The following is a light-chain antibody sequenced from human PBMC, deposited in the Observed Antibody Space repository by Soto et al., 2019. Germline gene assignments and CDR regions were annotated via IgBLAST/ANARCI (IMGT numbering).Light chain of an antibody. J-gene: IGLJ2*01. CDR1: SSNIGAGHH. Sequence: QSVLTQPPSVSGAPGQRGTVSCTGTSSNIGAGHHVHWYQQLPGTAPKLLIYNNDNRPSGVPDRFSGSKSGTSASLAISGLQAEDEPEYYCQSYDTSLSDVLFGGGTKVTVL. V-gene: IGLV1-40*01. CDR2: NND. CDR3: QSYDTSLSDVL.